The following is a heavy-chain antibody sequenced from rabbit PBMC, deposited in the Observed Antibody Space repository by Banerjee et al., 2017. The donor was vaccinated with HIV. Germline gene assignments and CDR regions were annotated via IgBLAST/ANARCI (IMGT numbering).Heavy chain of an antibody. CDR1: GFSFSSSHY. J-gene: IGHJ4*01. V-gene: IGHV1S40*01. Sequence: QSLEESGGDLVKPGASLTLTCKASGFSFSSSHYMWWVRQAPGKGLEWIACIYAGSGGYTYYASWAKGRFTISKTSSTTVTLQMTSLTAADTATYFCARMPEVFYGYFNLWGPGTLVTVS. CDR2: IYAGSGGYT. D-gene: IGHD6-1*01. CDR3: ARMPEVFYGYFNL.